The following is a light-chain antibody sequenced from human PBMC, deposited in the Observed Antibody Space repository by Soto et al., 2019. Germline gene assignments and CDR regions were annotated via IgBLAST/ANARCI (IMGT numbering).Light chain of an antibody. J-gene: IGKJ1*01. V-gene: IGKV1-39*01. CDR2: LAS. CDR3: QQSYSAPHT. CDR1: QTISSY. Sequence: DLQLTQSPSPLYASFGARVTITCRAGQTISSYLHWYQQSPGKAPNLLIYLASNLQSGVPSRFSGSGSGTDFTLTISSLQPEDFATYCCQQSYSAPHTFGQGTKVEIK.